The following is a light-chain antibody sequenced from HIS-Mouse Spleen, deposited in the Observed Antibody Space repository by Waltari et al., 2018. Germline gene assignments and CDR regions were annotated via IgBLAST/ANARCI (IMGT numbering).Light chain of an antibody. V-gene: IGKV1-9*01. CDR2: AAS. CDR3: QQLNSYPRT. J-gene: IGKJ2*01. Sequence: DIQLTQSPSFRSAPLGARVTSTCRASQGISSYLAWYQQKPGKAPKLLIYAASTLQSGVPSRFSGSGSGTEFTLTISSLQPEDFATYYCQQLNSYPRTFGQGTKLEIK. CDR1: QGISSY.